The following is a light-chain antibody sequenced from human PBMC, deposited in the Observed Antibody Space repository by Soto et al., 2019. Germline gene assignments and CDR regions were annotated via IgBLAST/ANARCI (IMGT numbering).Light chain of an antibody. V-gene: IGKV1-9*01. CDR3: QQLNSYPQT. J-gene: IGKJ4*01. Sequence: DIQLTQSPPFLSASVGDRVTITCRASQGISTFLAWFQQKPGKAPKLLIYGASTLHSGVPSRFSGSGSGTEFTLTISSLQPEDFATYYCQQLNSYPQTFGGGSKVEIK. CDR1: QGISTF. CDR2: GAS.